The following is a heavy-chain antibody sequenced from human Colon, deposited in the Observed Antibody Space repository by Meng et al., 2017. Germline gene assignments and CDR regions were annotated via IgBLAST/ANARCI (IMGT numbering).Heavy chain of an antibody. D-gene: IGHD3-9*01. CDR3: ARAGIL. V-gene: IGHV3-74*01. CDR1: GFTFRSYW. Sequence: QLVGCGGGLVQPGGSLRLSCETSGFTFRSYWMSWVGQSPGKGLVWVSRINGDGSSTNYADSVKGRFTISRDNAKNMLYLQMNSLRADDTAFYYCARAGILWGQGTLVTVSS. J-gene: IGHJ4*02. CDR2: INGDGSST.